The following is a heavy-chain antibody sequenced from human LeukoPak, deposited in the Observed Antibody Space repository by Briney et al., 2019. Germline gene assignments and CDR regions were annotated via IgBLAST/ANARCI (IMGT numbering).Heavy chain of an antibody. V-gene: IGHV3-23*01. CDR2: INHDGGYT. CDR3: AKWGVDRGEWRHYVDY. Sequence: PGGSLRLSCAASGFIFSNYVMSWVRQAPGKGLEWVSGINHDGGYTHYADSVKGRFTISRDNSKNTLYMQMNSLGAEDTAIYYCAKWGVDRGEWRHYVDYWGQGRLVIVSS. CDR1: GFIFSNYV. J-gene: IGHJ4*02. D-gene: IGHD3-10*01.